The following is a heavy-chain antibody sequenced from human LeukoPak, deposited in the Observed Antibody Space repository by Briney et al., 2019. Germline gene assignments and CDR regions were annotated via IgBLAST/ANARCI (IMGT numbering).Heavy chain of an antibody. CDR1: GYSISNGYY. Sequence: PSETLSLTCAVSGYSISNGYYWGWIRQPPGKGLEWIGSIHHSGNTYNNPSLKSRVTMSVDTSKNQFSLKLNSVTAADTAVYYCARNYGSGKLDYWGQGALVTVSS. CDR3: ARNYGSGKLDY. D-gene: IGHD3-10*01. J-gene: IGHJ4*02. V-gene: IGHV4-38-2*01. CDR2: IHHSGNT.